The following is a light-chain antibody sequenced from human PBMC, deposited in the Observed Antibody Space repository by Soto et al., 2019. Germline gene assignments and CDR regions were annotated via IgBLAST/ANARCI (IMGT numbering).Light chain of an antibody. V-gene: IGLV1-44*01. Sequence: QSVLTQPPSASGTTGKRVTISCSGSSSNIGSNTVNWYQQLPGTAPKLLIYSNNQRPSGVPDRFSGSKSGTSASLAISGLQSEDEADYYCAAWDDSLNGRVFGGGTKLTV. CDR3: AAWDDSLNGRV. CDR1: SSNIGSNT. CDR2: SNN. J-gene: IGLJ2*01.